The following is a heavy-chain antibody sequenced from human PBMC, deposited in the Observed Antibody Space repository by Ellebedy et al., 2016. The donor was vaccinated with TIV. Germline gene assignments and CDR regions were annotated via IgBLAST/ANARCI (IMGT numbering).Heavy chain of an antibody. CDR3: TRDSGWEESD. D-gene: IGHD1-26*01. CDR2: IDGRSDWT. V-gene: IGHV3-23*01. Sequence: GESLKISXAASGFNVSDHGMSWVRQAPGKGLEWVSGIDGRSDWTDYLDSVKGRFTTSRDNSKNTLHLQMNSLRVEDTAVYFCTRDSGWEESDWGQGTLVIVSS. J-gene: IGHJ4*02. CDR1: GFNVSDHG.